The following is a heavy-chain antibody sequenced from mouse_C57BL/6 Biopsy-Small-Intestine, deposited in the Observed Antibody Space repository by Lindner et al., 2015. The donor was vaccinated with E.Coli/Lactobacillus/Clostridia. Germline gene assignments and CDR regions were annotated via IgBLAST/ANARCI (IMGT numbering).Heavy chain of an antibody. J-gene: IGHJ4*01. Sequence: VQLQESGAELVKPGASVKLSCKASGYTFTTYWINWVKQRPGQGLEWIGNIYPGSRSTNYNENFKSKATLTVDTSSSTAYMQLNSLTSEDSAVYYCAAYYSKGDYAMDYWGQGTSVTVSS. CDR1: GYTFTTYW. V-gene: IGHV1S61*01. CDR3: AAYYSKGDYAMDY. D-gene: IGHD2-5*01. CDR2: IYPGSRST.